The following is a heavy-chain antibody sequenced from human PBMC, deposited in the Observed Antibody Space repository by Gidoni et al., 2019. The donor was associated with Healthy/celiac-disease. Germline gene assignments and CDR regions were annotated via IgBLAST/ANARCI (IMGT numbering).Heavy chain of an antibody. V-gene: IGHV1-24*01. D-gene: IGHD3-3*01. CDR3: ATVPSTIFGVGAWAFDI. Sequence: QVQLVQYGAEVKKPGASVKVSCKVSGYTITELSMHWVRPAPGKGLEWMGGFDPEDGETIYAQKFQGRVTMTEDTSTDTAYMELSSLRSDDTAVYYCATVPSTIFGVGAWAFDIWGQGTMVTVSS. CDR1: GYTITELS. J-gene: IGHJ3*02. CDR2: FDPEDGET.